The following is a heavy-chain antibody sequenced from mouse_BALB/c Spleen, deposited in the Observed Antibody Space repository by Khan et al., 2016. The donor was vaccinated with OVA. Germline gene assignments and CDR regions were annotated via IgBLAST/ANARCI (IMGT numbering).Heavy chain of an antibody. CDR3: ERGGRWFAH. V-gene: IGHV3-6*02. J-gene: IGHJ3*01. CDR1: GYSITSGYY. Sequence: QLEESGPGLVKPSQSLSLTCSVTGYSITSGYYWYWIRQFPGNKLEWMGYKAYDGRNNYNPSLKNRISITRDTSKNQFFLQLNSVTTEDTATYSFERGGRWFAHWGHGTLVTVSA. D-gene: IGHD3-3*01. CDR2: KAYDGRN.